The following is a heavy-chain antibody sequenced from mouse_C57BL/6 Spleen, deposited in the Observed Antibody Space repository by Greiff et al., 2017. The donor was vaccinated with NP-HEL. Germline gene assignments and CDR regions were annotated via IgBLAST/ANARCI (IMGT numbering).Heavy chain of an antibody. V-gene: IGHV1-5*01. CDR1: GYTFTSYW. D-gene: IGHD1-1*01. CDR3: TRGGSFITTVVADYAMDY. J-gene: IGHJ4*01. CDR2: IYPGNSDT. Sequence: EVQLVESGTVLARPGASVKMSCKTSGYTFTSYWMHWVKQRPGQGLEWIGAIYPGNSDTSYNQKFKGKAKLTAVTSASTAYMELSSLTNEDSAVYYCTRGGSFITTVVADYAMDYWGQGTSVTVSS.